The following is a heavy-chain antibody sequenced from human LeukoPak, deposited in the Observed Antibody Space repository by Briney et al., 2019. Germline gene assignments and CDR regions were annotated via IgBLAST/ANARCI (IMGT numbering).Heavy chain of an antibody. CDR3: AKGGWFGQSPSDACHI. V-gene: IGHV3-23*01. Sequence: GGSLRLSCAASGFTFSIHAMSWVPQAPGKGLEWGSGAGVGGTITHDEVSVKGRFTVARDNSKNTVYLQMHDLGADDRAVYYCAKGGWFGQSPSDACHIWRQGTMDTVSS. CDR1: GFTFSIHA. CDR2: AGVGGTIT. D-gene: IGHD3-10*01. J-gene: IGHJ3*02.